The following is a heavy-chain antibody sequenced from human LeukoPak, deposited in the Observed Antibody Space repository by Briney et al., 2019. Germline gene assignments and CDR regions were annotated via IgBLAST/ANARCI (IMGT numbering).Heavy chain of an antibody. D-gene: IGHD6-19*01. CDR2: IFYSGST. CDR1: GGSISSSDYY. CDR3: ARDVYISGWPKAADAFDI. Sequence: SETLSLTCTVSGGSISSSDYYWGWIRQPPGKGLEWIGNIFYSGSTYYNPSLQSRVTISVDTSKNQFSLKLSSVTAADTAVYYCARDVYISGWPKAADAFDIWGQGTMVTVSS. V-gene: IGHV4-39*07. J-gene: IGHJ3*02.